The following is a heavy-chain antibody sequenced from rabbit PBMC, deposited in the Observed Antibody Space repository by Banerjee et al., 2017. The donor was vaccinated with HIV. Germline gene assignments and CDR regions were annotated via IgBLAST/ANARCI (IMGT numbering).Heavy chain of an antibody. CDR2: IYIDTSDII. CDR1: GFDFSRNA. Sequence: QEQLEESGGDLVQPEGSLTLTCKASGFDFSRNAMCWVRQAPGKGLQWIACIYIDTSDIIYSARWAKCRFTISKTSSTTLTLQMTSLTGADTATYFCARDRVDNSVSFSLWGQGTLVTVS. CDR3: ARDRVDNSVSFSL. J-gene: IGHJ4*01. V-gene: IGHV1S45*01. D-gene: IGHD4-1*01.